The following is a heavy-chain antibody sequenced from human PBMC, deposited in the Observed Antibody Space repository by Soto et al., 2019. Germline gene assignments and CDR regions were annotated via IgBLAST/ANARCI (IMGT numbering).Heavy chain of an antibody. CDR1: GGTFGSYA. CDR2: VIPIFGTP. CDR3: ANIRWTISLQEEDAI. D-gene: IGHD2-15*01. Sequence: QVQLVQSGAEVKKPGSSVKVSCNSSGGTFGSYAISWVRQAPGQGLEWMGGVIPIFGTPHYAQKFHGRVTITADIPTSTAYLELSSLKSADTAVYYCANIRWTISLQEEDAIWGQGTLVTVSS. V-gene: IGHV1-69*06. J-gene: IGHJ4*02.